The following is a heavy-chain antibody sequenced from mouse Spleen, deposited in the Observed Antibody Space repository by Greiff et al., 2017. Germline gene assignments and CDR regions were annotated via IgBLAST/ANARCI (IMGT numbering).Heavy chain of an antibody. CDR3: AIITTVVEGFDY. J-gene: IGHJ2*01. V-gene: IGHV5-17*01. CDR2: ISSGSSTI. CDR1: GFTFSDYG. D-gene: IGHD1-1*01. Sequence: EVHLVESGGGLVKPGGSLKLSCAASGFTFSDYGMHWVRQAPEKGLEWVAYISSGSSTIYYADTVKGRFTISRDNAKNTLFLQMTSLRSEDTAMYYCAIITTVVEGFDYWGQGTTLTVSS.